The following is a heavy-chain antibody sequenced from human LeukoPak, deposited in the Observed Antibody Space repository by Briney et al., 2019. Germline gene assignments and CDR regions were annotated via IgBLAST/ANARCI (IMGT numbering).Heavy chain of an antibody. V-gene: IGHV3-33*01. CDR2: IWYDGSNK. D-gene: IGHD7-27*01. CDR1: GFTFSSYG. CDR3: ARGGLGIGDFDI. Sequence: PGGSLRLSCAASGFTFSSYGMHWGRQAPGKGLEWVAVIWYDGSNKYYADSVKGRFTISRDNSKNTLYLQMNSLRAEDTAVYYCARGGLGIGDFDIWGQGTMVTVSS. J-gene: IGHJ3*02.